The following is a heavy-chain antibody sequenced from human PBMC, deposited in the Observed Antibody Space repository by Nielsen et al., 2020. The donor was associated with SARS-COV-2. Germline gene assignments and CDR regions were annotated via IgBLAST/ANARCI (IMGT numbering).Heavy chain of an antibody. Sequence: GSLRLSCAASGFTFSSYDMHWVRQATGKGLEWVSAIGTAGDTYYPGSVKGRFTISRENAKNSLYLQMNSLRAGDTAVYYCARTHSSSWYYFDYWGQGTLVTVSS. CDR1: GFTFSSYD. J-gene: IGHJ4*02. CDR3: ARTHSSSWYYFDY. CDR2: IGTAGDT. D-gene: IGHD6-13*01. V-gene: IGHV3-13*04.